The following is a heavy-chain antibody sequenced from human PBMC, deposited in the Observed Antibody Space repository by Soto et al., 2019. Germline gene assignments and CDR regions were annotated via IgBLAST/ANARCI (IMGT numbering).Heavy chain of an antibody. J-gene: IGHJ6*03. V-gene: IGHV3-49*03. CDR2: IRSKAYGGTT. CDR1: GYTFGDFA. D-gene: IGHD6-6*01. CDR3: TRDRRIAAHPYYYYYMDV. Sequence: GGSLRLSCAASGYTFGDFAMSWFRQAPGKGLEWVGFIRSKAYGGTTQYAPSVKGRFTISRDDSKSIASLQMDSLQTEDTAVYYCTRDRRIAAHPYYYYYMDVWGKGTTVTVSS.